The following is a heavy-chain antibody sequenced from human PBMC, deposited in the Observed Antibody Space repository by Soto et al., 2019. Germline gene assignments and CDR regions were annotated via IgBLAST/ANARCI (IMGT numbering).Heavy chain of an antibody. Sequence: GASVKVSCKASGGTFSSYAISWVRQAPGQGLEWMGGIIPIFGTANYAQKFQGRVTITADESTSTAYMELSSLRSEDTAVYYCATFGGITMVRGTNWFDPWGQGTLVTVS. CDR3: ATFGGITMVRGTNWFDP. J-gene: IGHJ5*02. CDR2: IIPIFGTA. CDR1: GGTFSSYA. V-gene: IGHV1-69*13. D-gene: IGHD3-10*01.